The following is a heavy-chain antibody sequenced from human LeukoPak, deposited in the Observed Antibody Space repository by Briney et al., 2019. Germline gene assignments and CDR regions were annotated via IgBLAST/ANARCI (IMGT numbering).Heavy chain of an antibody. CDR3: ARLPGPEVTAAKYYFDY. CDR1: GGSISSYY. D-gene: IGHD2-2*01. J-gene: IGHJ4*02. CDR2: IYYSGST. V-gene: IGHV4-59*08. Sequence: SETLSLTCTVSGGSISSYYWSWIRQPPGKGLEWIGYIYYSGSTNYNPSLKSRVTISVDTSKNQFSLKLSSVTAADTAVYYCARLPGPEVTAAKYYFDYWGQGTLVTVSS.